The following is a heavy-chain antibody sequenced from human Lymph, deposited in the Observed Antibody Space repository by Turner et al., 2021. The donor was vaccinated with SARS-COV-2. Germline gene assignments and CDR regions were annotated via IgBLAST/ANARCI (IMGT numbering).Heavy chain of an antibody. CDR2: IYYRGST. CDR3: ARETVNNWVDP. Sequence: QVQLQESGPRLVKPLETLSLTCTVSGGSMNSNYWSWIRQPPGKRLEWSGYIYYRGSTNYNSSLKSRVTISVDTSKNQCSLKLTSVTAADTAIYYGARETVNNWVDPWGQGILVTVSS. D-gene: IGHD2-21*02. V-gene: IGHV4-59*01. J-gene: IGHJ5*02. CDR1: GGSMNSNY.